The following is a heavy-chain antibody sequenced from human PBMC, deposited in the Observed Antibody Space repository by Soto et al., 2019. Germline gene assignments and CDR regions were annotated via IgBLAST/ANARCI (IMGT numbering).Heavy chain of an antibody. Sequence: GGSLRLSWSASGFTFSRHRMNWVRQAAGKGLEWISYISDSSGTIYYADCVKGRFTISRDNVQNSLYLQMNSLRDEDTAVYYCARDPYSSNTVNIMDYRRKGPLVTVSS. V-gene: IGHV3-48*02. CDR3: ARDPYSSNTVNIMDY. J-gene: IGHJ4*02. CDR1: GFTFSRHR. D-gene: IGHD3-16*01. CDR2: ISDSSGTI.